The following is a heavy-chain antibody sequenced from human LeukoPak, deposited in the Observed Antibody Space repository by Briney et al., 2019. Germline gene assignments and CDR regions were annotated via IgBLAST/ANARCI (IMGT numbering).Heavy chain of an antibody. CDR3: ARPMVPQGAGAFDI. D-gene: IGHD6-19*01. J-gene: IGHJ3*02. CDR2: INHSGST. V-gene: IGHV4-34*01. CDR1: GGSFSGYY. Sequence: SETLSLTCAVYGGSFSGYYWSWIRRPPGKGLEWIGEINHSGSTNYNPSLKSRVTISVDTSKNQFSLKLSSVTAADTAVYYCARPMVPQGAGAFDIWGQGTMVTVSS.